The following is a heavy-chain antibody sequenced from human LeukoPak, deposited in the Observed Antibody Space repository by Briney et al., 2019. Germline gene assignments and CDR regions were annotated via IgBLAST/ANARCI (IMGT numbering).Heavy chain of an antibody. CDR1: GGSISSGGYY. CDR3: ARALYGDYVANWFDP. V-gene: IGHV4-31*03. J-gene: IGHJ5*02. Sequence: SSETLSLTCTVSGGSISSGGYYWSWIRQHPGKGLEWIGYIYYSGSTYYNPSLKSRVTISVDTSKNQFSLKLSSVTAADTAVYYCARALYGDYVANWFDPWGQGTLVTVSS. CDR2: IYYSGST. D-gene: IGHD4-17*01.